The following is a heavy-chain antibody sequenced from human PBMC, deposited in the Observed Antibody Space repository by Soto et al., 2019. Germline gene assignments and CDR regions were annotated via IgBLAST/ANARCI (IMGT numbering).Heavy chain of an antibody. D-gene: IGHD3-22*01. CDR3: ASRGYYYDSSCYCPDAFDI. V-gene: IGHV5-51*01. Sequence: GDSLKISCMGSGYSFTSYWIGWVRQMPGKGLEWMGIIYPGDSDTRYSPSFQGQVNISADKSISTAYLQWSSLKASDTAMYYCASRGYYYDSSCYCPDAFDIWGQGTMVTVSS. CDR2: IYPGDSDT. J-gene: IGHJ3*02. CDR1: GYSFTSYW.